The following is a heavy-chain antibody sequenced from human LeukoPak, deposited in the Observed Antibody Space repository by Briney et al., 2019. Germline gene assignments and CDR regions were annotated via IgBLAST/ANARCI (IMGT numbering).Heavy chain of an antibody. Sequence: ASVKVSCKAPGYTFTSYDINWVRQATGQGLEWMGWMNPNSGNTGYAQKFQGRVTMTRNTSISTAYMELSSLRSEDTAVYYCARAGKRITMVRGVVYWFDPWGQGTLVTVSS. CDR2: MNPNSGNT. V-gene: IGHV1-8*01. CDR3: ARAGKRITMVRGVVYWFDP. D-gene: IGHD3-10*01. J-gene: IGHJ5*02. CDR1: GYTFTSYD.